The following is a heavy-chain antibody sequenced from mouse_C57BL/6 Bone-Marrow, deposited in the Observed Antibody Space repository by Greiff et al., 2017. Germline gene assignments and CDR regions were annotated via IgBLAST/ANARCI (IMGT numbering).Heavy chain of an antibody. V-gene: IGHV5-4*01. CDR3: ARDGRQLRLLFAY. CDR1: GFTFSSYA. CDR2: ISDGGSYT. Sequence: EVKLVESGGGLVKPGGSLKLSCAASGFTFSSYAMSWVRQTPEQSLEWVATISDGGSYTYYPDNVKGRFTISRDHAKNNLYLQMCHLKSEDTAMYYCARDGRQLRLLFAYWGQGTLVTVSA. D-gene: IGHD3-2*02. J-gene: IGHJ3*01.